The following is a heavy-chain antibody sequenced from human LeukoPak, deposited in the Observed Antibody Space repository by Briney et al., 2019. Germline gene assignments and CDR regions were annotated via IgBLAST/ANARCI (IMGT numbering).Heavy chain of an antibody. CDR1: GFTVSSNY. Sequence: AGGSLRLSCAASGFTVSSNYMSWARQAPGKGLEWVSVIYSGGSTYYADSVKGRFTISRDNSKNTLYLQMNSLRAEDTAVYYCAREPADRYCSGGSCYPWWFDPWGQGTLVTVSS. J-gene: IGHJ5*02. CDR3: AREPADRYCSGGSCYPWWFDP. V-gene: IGHV3-66*01. CDR2: IYSGGST. D-gene: IGHD2-15*01.